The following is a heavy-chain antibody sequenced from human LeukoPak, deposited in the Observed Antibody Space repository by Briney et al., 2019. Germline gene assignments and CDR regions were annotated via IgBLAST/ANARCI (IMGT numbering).Heavy chain of an antibody. V-gene: IGHV4-59*01. CDR3: ARLDYYDSSGYYYLDY. Sequence: SETLSLTCTVSGGSISSYYWSWIRQPPGKGLEWIGYIYYSGSTNYNPSLKSRVTISVDTSKNQFSLKLSSVTAADTAVYYCARLDYYDSSGYYYLDYWGQGTLVTVSS. CDR2: IYYSGST. D-gene: IGHD3-22*01. J-gene: IGHJ4*02. CDR1: GGSISSYY.